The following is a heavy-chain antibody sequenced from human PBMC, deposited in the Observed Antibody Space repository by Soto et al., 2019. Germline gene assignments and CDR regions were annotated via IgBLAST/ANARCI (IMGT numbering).Heavy chain of an antibody. Sequence: EVQLVESGGGLVQPGGSLRLSCTASGFTFNNKWMHWVRQAPGKGLVWVSRIDGYSTTTNYADSVKGRFTISRDNAKNTVFLHVNSLTDEDTAVYYCARGGAMGVDYWVQGTLVTVSS. V-gene: IGHV3-74*01. CDR1: GFTFNNKW. CDR3: ARGGAMGVDY. J-gene: IGHJ4*02. D-gene: IGHD1-26*01. CDR2: IDGYSTTT.